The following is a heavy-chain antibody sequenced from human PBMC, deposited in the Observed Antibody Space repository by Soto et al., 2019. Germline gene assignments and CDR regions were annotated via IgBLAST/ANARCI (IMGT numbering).Heavy chain of an antibody. CDR3: ARGRDGYNPDY. Sequence: QVQLVEFGGGVVQPGRSLRLSCAASEFTFRNYGMHWVRQAPGKGLEWMAVIWYDGSNKYYADSVKGRFTISRDNSKNTLYLQMNSLRDEDTAVYYCARGRDGYNPDYWGQGTLVTVSS. CDR2: IWYDGSNK. D-gene: IGHD5-12*01. V-gene: IGHV3-33*01. J-gene: IGHJ4*02. CDR1: EFTFRNYG.